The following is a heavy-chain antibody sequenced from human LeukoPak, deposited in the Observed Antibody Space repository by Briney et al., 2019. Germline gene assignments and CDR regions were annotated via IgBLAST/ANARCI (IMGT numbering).Heavy chain of an antibody. Sequence: GGSLRLSCAASGFTFSSYAMHWVRQAPGKGLEYVSAISSNGGSTYYANSVKGRFTISRDNSKNTLYLQMGSLRAEDMAVYYCARVLVPLYAFDIWGQGTMVTVSS. CDR3: ARVLVPLYAFDI. J-gene: IGHJ3*02. CDR1: GFTFSSYA. V-gene: IGHV3-64*01. D-gene: IGHD1-26*01. CDR2: ISSNGGST.